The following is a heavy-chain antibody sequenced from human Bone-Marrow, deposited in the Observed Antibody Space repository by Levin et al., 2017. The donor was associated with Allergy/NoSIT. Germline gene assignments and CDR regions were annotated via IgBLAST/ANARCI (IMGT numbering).Heavy chain of an antibody. CDR3: ARSYNWNYA. V-gene: IGHV3-66*01. CDR2: IYSGGAT. D-gene: IGHD1-7*01. J-gene: IGHJ4*02. Sequence: RTGGSLRLSCVASGFTVINNYMTWVRQAPGKGLEWVSLIYSGGATYYADSVKGRFTISRDGSKNTLYLQMNSLRAEDTAVYYCARSYNWNYAGGQGTLVTVSS. CDR1: GFTVINNY.